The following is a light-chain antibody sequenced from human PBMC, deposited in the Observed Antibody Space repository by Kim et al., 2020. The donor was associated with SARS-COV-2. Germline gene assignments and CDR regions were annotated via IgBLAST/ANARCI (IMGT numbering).Light chain of an antibody. Sequence: GQSITISCTGTSSYVGGYNYVSWYQQHPGQAPKLMIYDVSNRPSGVSNRFSGSKSGNTASLTLSGLQAEDEADYYCSSYTSSSTLVFGTGTKVTVL. CDR2: DVS. J-gene: IGLJ1*01. CDR1: SSYVGGYNY. V-gene: IGLV2-14*03. CDR3: SSYTSSSTLV.